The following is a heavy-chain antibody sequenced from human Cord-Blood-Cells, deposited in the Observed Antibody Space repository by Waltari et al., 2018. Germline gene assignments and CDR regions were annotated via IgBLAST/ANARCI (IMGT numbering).Heavy chain of an antibody. V-gene: IGHV3-21*01. CDR3: ARGGGSSWYWFDP. D-gene: IGHD6-13*01. J-gene: IGHJ5*02. CDR1: GFTFSSYS. Sequence: EVQLVESGGGLVKPGGSLRLSCAASGFTFSSYSMNWVRQAPGKVREWVSSISSSSSYIYDADSVKGRFTISRDNAKNSLYLQMNSLRAEDTAVYYCARGGGSSWYWFDPWGQGTLVTVSS. CDR2: ISSSSSYI.